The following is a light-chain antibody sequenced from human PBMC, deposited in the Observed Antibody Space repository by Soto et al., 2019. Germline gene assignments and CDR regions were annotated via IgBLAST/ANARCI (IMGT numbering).Light chain of an antibody. CDR2: DAS. J-gene: IGKJ5*01. CDR1: QSVRSER. V-gene: IGKV3-20*01. CDR3: QHYQSGHPIT. Sequence: EIVLTQSPATLSLSPGERATLSCRASQSVRSERLAWYQQKRGQAPTLLIFDASSRASGTPDRFTGSGSETSFTLTISRLEPEDFALYYCQHYQSGHPITFGQGTRLEIK.